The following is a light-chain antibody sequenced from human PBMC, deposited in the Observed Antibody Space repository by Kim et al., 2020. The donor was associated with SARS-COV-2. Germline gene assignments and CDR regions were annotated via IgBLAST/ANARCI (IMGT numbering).Light chain of an antibody. CDR3: QQSYSTPIT. CDR1: QSISSY. Sequence: DIQMTQFPSSLSASVGDRVTITCRASQSISSYLNWYQQKPGKAPKLLIYAASSLQSGVPSRFRGSGSGTDFTLNISSLQPEDFAAFYCQQSYSTPITFGGGTKVDIK. V-gene: IGKV1-39*01. CDR2: AAS. J-gene: IGKJ4*01.